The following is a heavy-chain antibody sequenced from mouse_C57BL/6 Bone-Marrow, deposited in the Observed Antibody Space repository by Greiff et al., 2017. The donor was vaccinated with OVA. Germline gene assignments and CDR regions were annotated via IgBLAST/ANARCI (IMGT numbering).Heavy chain of an antibody. CDR2: FHPYNDDT. V-gene: IGHV1-47*01. D-gene: IGHD1-1*01. CDR3: ARGGGYGGRYFDV. Sequence: LVESGAELVKPGASVKMSCKASGYTFTTYPIEWMKQNHGKSLEWIGNFHPYNDDTKYNEKFKGKATLTVEKSSSTVYLELSRLTSDDSAVYYCARGGGYGGRYFDVWGTGTTVTVSS. J-gene: IGHJ1*03. CDR1: GYTFTTYP.